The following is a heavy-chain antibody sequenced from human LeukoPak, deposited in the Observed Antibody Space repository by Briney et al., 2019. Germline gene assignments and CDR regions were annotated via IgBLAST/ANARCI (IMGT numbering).Heavy chain of an antibody. Sequence: SETLSLTCAVYAGSFSGYYWSWIRQPPGKGLEWIGEINHSGSTNYNPSLKSRVTISVDTSKNQFSLKLSSVTAADTAVYYCAATLEMATQSDYWGQGTLVTVSS. D-gene: IGHD5-24*01. J-gene: IGHJ4*02. V-gene: IGHV4-34*01. CDR3: AATLEMATQSDY. CDR1: AGSFSGYY. CDR2: INHSGST.